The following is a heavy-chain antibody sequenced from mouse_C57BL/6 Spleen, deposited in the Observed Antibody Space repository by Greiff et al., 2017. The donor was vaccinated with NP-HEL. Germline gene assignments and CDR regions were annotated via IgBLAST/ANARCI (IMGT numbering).Heavy chain of an antibody. CDR2: IRNKANGYTT. CDR3: ARYWAVYWYFDV. J-gene: IGHJ1*03. Sequence: EVKLMESGGGLVQPGGSLSLSCAASGFTFTDYYMSWVRQPPGKALEWLGFIRNKANGYTTEYSASVKGRFTISRDNSQSILYLQMNALRAEDSATYYCARYWAVYWYFDVWGTGTTVTVSS. CDR1: GFTFTDYY. V-gene: IGHV7-3*01.